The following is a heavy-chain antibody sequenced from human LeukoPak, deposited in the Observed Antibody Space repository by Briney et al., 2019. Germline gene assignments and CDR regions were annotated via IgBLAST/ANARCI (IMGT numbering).Heavy chain of an antibody. CDR1: GGSISHYY. CDR2: IYYTGNS. CDR3: ATFPPHKGAFDI. Sequence: SETLSLTCTVSGGSISHYYWSWIRQPPGKGLEWIAYIYYTGNSYYNPSLKSRVTTSVDTSKNQFSLKLSSVTAADTAVYYCATFPPHKGAFDIWGQGTMVTVSS. J-gene: IGHJ3*02. V-gene: IGHV4-59*01.